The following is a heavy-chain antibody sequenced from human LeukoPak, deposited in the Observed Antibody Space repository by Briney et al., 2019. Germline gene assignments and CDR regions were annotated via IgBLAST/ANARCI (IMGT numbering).Heavy chain of an antibody. CDR3: ARESSTEGSGSYYRHYYHGMDV. CDR1: GYTFISCY. D-gene: IGHD3-10*01. V-gene: IGHV1-46*01. J-gene: IGHJ6*02. CDR2: INPSGGSP. Sequence: ASVKVSCKASGYTFISCYMHWVRQAPGQGLEWMGVINPSGGSPTYAQTFQGRVTMTTDTSTSTVSMELRSLRSEDTAVYYCARESSTEGSGSYYRHYYHGMDVWGQGTTVTVSS.